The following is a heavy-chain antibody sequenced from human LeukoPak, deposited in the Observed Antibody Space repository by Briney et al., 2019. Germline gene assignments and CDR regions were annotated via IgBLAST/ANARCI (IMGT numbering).Heavy chain of an antibody. CDR2: MFHSGST. D-gene: IGHD1-26*01. CDR3: ARGYSGTFYAEYYFDY. J-gene: IGHJ4*02. Sequence: SETLSLTCTVSGYSISSGYYWGWIRPPPGKGLEWIGSMFHSGSTYYNPSLKSRVTLSVDTSRNQFSLKLRSVTAADTAVYYCARGYSGTFYAEYYFDYWGQGTLVTVSS. V-gene: IGHV4-38-2*02. CDR1: GYSISSGYY.